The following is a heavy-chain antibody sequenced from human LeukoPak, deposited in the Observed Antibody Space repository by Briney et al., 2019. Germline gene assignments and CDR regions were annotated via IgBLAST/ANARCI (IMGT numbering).Heavy chain of an antibody. CDR3: ASVAVAGIGFYYYYMDV. V-gene: IGHV4-34*01. D-gene: IGHD6-19*01. J-gene: IGHJ6*03. Sequence: SETLSLTCTVSGDSISSYYWSWIRQPPGKGLEWIGEINHSGSTNYNPSLKSRVTISVDTSKNQFSLKLSSVTAADTAVYYCASVAVAGIGFYYYYMDVWGKGTTVTVSS. CDR1: GDSISSYY. CDR2: INHSGST.